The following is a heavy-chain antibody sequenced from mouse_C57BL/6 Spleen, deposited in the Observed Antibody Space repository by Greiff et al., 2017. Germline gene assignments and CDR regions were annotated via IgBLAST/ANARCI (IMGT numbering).Heavy chain of an antibody. D-gene: IGHD2-1*01. CDR1: GFSLTSYG. Sequence: VQLQQSGLGLVQPSQSLSITCTVSGFSLTSYGVHWVRQSPGKGLEWLGVIWSGGSTDYNAAFISRLSISKDNSKSQVFFKMNSLQADDTAIYYCARKGDGNSLYAMDYWGQGTSVTVSS. CDR2: IWSGGST. V-gene: IGHV2-2*01. CDR3: ARKGDGNSLYAMDY. J-gene: IGHJ4*01.